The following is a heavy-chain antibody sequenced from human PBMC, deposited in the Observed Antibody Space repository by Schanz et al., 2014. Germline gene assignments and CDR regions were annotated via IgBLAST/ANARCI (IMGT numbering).Heavy chain of an antibody. CDR3: ARDGYNAYDLKRGDY. J-gene: IGHJ4*02. CDR1: GFSFSDYW. D-gene: IGHD5-12*01. Sequence: EVQLVESEGGLVQPGGSLRLSCEGSGFSFSDYWMGWVRQAPGKGLEWVANIKKDGSENYYADSVQGRFTISRDNAKNSLYLQMNSLRAEDTAVYYCARDGYNAYDLKRGDYWGQGTQVAVSS. CDR2: IKKDGSEN. V-gene: IGHV3-7*01.